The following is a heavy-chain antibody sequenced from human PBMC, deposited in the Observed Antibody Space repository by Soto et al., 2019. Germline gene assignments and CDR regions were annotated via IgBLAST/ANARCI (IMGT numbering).Heavy chain of an antibody. D-gene: IGHD3-16*01. J-gene: IGHJ4*02. CDR2: ITANGATT. V-gene: IGHV3-23*01. CDR3: AKWGPYTRSSVGDY. CDR1: GFTFSSYG. Sequence: GGSLRLSCAASGFTFSSYGMSWVRQAPGKGLEWVSSITANGATTYYADSVKGRFTISRDNSKNTVYLQMNSLRAEDTAVYYCAKWGPYTRSSVGDYWGQGTLVTVSS.